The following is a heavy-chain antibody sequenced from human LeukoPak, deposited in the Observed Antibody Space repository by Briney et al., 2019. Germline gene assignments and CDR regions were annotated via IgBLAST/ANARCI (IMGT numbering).Heavy chain of an antibody. Sequence: GGSLRLSCAASGFTFSSYGMHWVRQAPGKGLEWGAVICYDGSNKYYADSVKGRFTISRDNSKNTLYLQMNSLRAEDTAVYYCAKSSIAAAGTSDWFDPWGQGTLVTVSS. D-gene: IGHD6-13*01. CDR2: ICYDGSNK. CDR3: AKSSIAAAGTSDWFDP. CDR1: GFTFSSYG. V-gene: IGHV3-33*06. J-gene: IGHJ5*02.